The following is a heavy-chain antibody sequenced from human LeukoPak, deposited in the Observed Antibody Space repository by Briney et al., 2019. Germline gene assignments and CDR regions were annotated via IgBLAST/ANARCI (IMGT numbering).Heavy chain of an antibody. CDR2: GFYSGSA. J-gene: IGHJ4*02. Sequence: PSETLSLTCTVSGGSISGSSYYWAWIRQPPGKGLEWIGSGFYSGSAYYNPSLKSRLTIFVDTSKNHFSLDLSSVTAADTAVYYCARLRGAMTPVTSDFDYWGQGILVTVSS. CDR3: ARLRGAMTPVTSDFDY. V-gene: IGHV4-39*02. CDR1: GGSISGSSYY. D-gene: IGHD4-17*01.